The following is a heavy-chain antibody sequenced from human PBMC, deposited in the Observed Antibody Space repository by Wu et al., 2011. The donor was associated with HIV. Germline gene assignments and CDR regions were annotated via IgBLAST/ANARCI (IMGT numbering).Heavy chain of an antibody. CDR3: ARDTRPRGGSSGWPGGLDP. V-gene: IGHV1-69*15. CDR2: IIPIFGTA. D-gene: IGHD6-19*01. J-gene: IGHJ5*02. CDR1: GGTFSSYA. Sequence: QVQLVQSGAEVEKPGSSVKVSCKASGGTFSSYAISWVRQAPGQGLEWMGRIIPIFGTANYAQKFQGRVTITADESTSTAYMELSSLRSEDTAVYYCARDTRPRGGSSGWPGGLDPWGQGTLVTVSS.